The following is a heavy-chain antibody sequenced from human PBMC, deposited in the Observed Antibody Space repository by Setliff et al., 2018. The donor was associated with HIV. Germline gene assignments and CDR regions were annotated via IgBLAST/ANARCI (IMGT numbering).Heavy chain of an antibody. Sequence: PGGSLRLSCAASGFTFSSYAMSWVRQAPGKGLEWVSAISGSGGSTYYADSVKGRFTISRDNSKNTLYLQMNSLRAEDSAVYYCAAHRADSSGWYSRDFDYWGQGTLVT. V-gene: IGHV3-23*01. J-gene: IGHJ4*02. CDR2: ISGSGGST. CDR1: GFTFSSYA. D-gene: IGHD6-19*01. CDR3: AAHRADSSGWYSRDFDY.